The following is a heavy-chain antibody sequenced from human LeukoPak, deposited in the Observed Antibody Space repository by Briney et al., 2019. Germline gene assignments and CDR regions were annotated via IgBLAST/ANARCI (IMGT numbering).Heavy chain of an antibody. V-gene: IGHV3-23*01. D-gene: IGHD6-19*01. CDR3: AKSDSSGWYRWSPRTHYYFDY. CDR2: ISGSGGST. Sequence: PRGSLRLSCAASGFTFSSYAMSWVRQAPGKGLEWVSAISGSGGSTYYADSVKGRFTISRDNSKNTLYLQMNSLRAEDTAVYYCAKSDSSGWYRWSPRTHYYFDYWGQGTLVTVSS. J-gene: IGHJ4*02. CDR1: GFTFSSYA.